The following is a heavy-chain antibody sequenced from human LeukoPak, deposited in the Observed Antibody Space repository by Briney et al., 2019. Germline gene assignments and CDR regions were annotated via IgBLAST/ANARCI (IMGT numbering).Heavy chain of an antibody. CDR3: AKVLWFGELGGAFDI. V-gene: IGHV3-23*01. CDR1: GFTFSSYA. CDR2: ISGSGGST. J-gene: IGHJ3*02. Sequence: GGSLRLSCAASGFTFSSYAMSWVRQAPGKGLEWVSAISGSGGSTYYADSVKGRFTITRDNSKNTLYLQMNSLRAEDTAVYYCAKVLWFGELGGAFDIWGQGTMVTVSS. D-gene: IGHD3-10*01.